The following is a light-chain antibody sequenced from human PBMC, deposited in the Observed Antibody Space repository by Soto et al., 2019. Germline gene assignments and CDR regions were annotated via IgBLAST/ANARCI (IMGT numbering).Light chain of an antibody. CDR2: DAS. Sequence: EIVMTQSPDTLSMSPGETVTLSFRASQSVRSKLAWYQQKPGQAPRLLIYDASNRATGIPARFSGSGSGTDFTLTISSLEPEDFAVYYCQQRSNWPPITFGQGTRLEI. J-gene: IGKJ5*01. CDR1: QSVRSK. CDR3: QQRSNWPPIT. V-gene: IGKV3-11*01.